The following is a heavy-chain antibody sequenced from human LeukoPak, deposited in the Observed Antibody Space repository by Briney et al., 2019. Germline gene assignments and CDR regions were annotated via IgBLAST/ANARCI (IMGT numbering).Heavy chain of an antibody. V-gene: IGHV3-48*01. D-gene: IGHD3-9*01. CDR1: GFTFGSYS. CDR2: ISSSSSTI. Sequence: GFLKLSCAASGFTFGSYSMNWVRQAPGKGLEWGSFISSSSSTIYYADSVKGRFTISRDNAKNSLYLQMNSLRAEDTAVYYCARAFVRYFDWQPIDYWGQGTLVTVSS. J-gene: IGHJ4*02. CDR3: ARAFVRYFDWQPIDY.